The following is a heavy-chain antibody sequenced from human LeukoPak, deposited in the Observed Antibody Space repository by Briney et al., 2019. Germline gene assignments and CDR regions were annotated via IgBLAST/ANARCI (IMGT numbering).Heavy chain of an antibody. CDR2: ISAYNGNT. D-gene: IGHD5-18*01. CDR1: GYTFTSYG. Sequence: VASVKVSCKTSGYTFTSYGISWVRQAPGQGLEWMGWISAYNGNTNYAQKFQGRVTMTRDTSTSTAYMDLRSLRSDDTAVYYCARERFTSLYSYGPNWFDPWGQGTLVTVSS. V-gene: IGHV1-18*01. J-gene: IGHJ5*02. CDR3: ARERFTSLYSYGPNWFDP.